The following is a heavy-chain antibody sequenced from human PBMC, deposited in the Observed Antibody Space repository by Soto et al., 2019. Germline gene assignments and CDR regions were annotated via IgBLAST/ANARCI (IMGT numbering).Heavy chain of an antibody. J-gene: IGHJ4*02. Sequence: GWSLRLSCATSGLTFSNYAMSWVRQAPGGGLEWVSSMSGSSSTTYYADSVRGRFTISRDRSKNTLYLQMSSLRAEDTALYYCAKNQERELPRVIDFWGQGTLVTVSS. CDR1: GLTFSNYA. CDR2: MSGSSSTT. V-gene: IGHV3-23*01. D-gene: IGHD1-7*01. CDR3: AKNQERELPRVIDF.